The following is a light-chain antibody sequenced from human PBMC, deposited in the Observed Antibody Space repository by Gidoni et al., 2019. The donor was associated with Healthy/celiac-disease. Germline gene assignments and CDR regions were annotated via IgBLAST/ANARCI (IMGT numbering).Light chain of an antibody. Sequence: EIVLTQSPGTLPLSPGERATLSCRASQSVSSSYLAWYQQKPGQAPRLLIYGASSRATGIPDRFSGSGSGTDFTLTISRLEPDDFAVYYCQQYGSSPRTFGQGTKVEIK. CDR2: GAS. V-gene: IGKV3-20*01. J-gene: IGKJ1*01. CDR1: QSVSSSY. CDR3: QQYGSSPRT.